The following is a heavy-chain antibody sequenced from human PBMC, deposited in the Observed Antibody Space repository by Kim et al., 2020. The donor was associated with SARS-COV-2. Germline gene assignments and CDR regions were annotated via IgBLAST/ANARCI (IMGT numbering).Heavy chain of an antibody. CDR3: ARGWEVVPAAQQAWFDP. CDR1: GFTFSSYS. J-gene: IGHJ5*02. D-gene: IGHD2-2*01. Sequence: GGSLRLSCAASGFTFSSYSMNWVRQAPGKGLEWVSSISSSSSYIYYADSVKGRFTISRDNAKNSLYLQMNSLRAEDTAVYYCARGWEVVPAAQQAWFDPWGQGTLVTVSS. CDR2: ISSSSSYI. V-gene: IGHV3-21*01.